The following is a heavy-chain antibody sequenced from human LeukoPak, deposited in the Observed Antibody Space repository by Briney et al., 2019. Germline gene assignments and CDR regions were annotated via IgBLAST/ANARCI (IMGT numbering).Heavy chain of an antibody. Sequence: PGGSLRLSCAAPRFTFSDAWMTRVRQTPGKGLERVGRSKSKTDGGTADYAQPVQGRFTISRHDSKNTQQLQISRHKPEEPGKYYCTAPAAAHFKDWGQGTLVTVSS. V-gene: IGHV3-15*01. CDR3: TAPAAAHFKD. D-gene: IGHD2-2*01. CDR2: SKSKTDGGTA. CDR1: RFTFSDAW. J-gene: IGHJ1*01.